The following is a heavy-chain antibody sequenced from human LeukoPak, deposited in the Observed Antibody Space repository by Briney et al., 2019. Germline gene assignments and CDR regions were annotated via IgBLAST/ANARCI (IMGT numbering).Heavy chain of an antibody. CDR3: ARDPDYDILTGQLDY. V-gene: IGHV3-21*01. J-gene: IGHJ4*02. D-gene: IGHD3-9*01. CDR2: INSDSIWI. Sequence: GGSLRLSCAASGFSFRTYSMNWVRQAPGKGLEWVSSINSDSIWIYYADSVRGRFTISRDNTRNSLYLQMNSLRAEDTAVYYCARDPDYDILTGQLDYWGQGTLVTVSS. CDR1: GFSFRTYS.